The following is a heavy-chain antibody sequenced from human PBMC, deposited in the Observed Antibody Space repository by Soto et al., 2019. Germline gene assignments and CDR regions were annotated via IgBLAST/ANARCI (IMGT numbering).Heavy chain of an antibody. D-gene: IGHD3-22*01. V-gene: IGHV4-30-4*01. CDR1: GGSISSGVYY. J-gene: IGHJ6*02. Sequence: QVQLQEPAPGLVKPSQTLSPTCTVSGGSISSGVYYWSWSRQPPGKGLEGIGYTYYSGSTYYNPSLKSRVTISVDTSKNQFSLKLSSVTAADTAVYYCARDGSYYDSSGFNVYYYYGMDVWGQGTTVTVSS. CDR2: TYYSGST. CDR3: ARDGSYYDSSGFNVYYYYGMDV.